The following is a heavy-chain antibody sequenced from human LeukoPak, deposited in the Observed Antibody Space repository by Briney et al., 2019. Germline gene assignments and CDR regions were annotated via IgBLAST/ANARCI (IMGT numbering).Heavy chain of an antibody. D-gene: IGHD3-10*01. CDR2: IYYSGST. CDR3: ARDGSGSYFDY. V-gene: IGHV4-38-2*02. Sequence: SETLSLTCTVSGYSISSGYYWGWIRQPPGKGLEWIGSIYYSGSTYYNPSLKSRVTISVDKSKNQFSLKLSSVTAADTAVYYCARDGSGSYFDYWGQGTLVTVSS. J-gene: IGHJ4*02. CDR1: GYSISSGYY.